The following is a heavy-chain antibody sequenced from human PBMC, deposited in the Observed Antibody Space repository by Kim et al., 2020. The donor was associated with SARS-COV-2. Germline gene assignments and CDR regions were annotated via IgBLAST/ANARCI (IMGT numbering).Heavy chain of an antibody. Sequence: GGSLRLSCAASGFTFRSYAMSWVRQAPGKGLEWVSGIFGGGCGKYYADSVKGRLTISRDNSKNMLYLQINNLRAEDTAVYYCAKQLHVTSVSFYWYFELWGRGTRVPVSS. V-gene: IGHV3-23*03. CDR1: GFTFRSYA. J-gene: IGHJ2*01. D-gene: IGHD1-26*01. CDR2: IFGGGCGK. CDR3: AKQLHVTSVSFYWYFEL.